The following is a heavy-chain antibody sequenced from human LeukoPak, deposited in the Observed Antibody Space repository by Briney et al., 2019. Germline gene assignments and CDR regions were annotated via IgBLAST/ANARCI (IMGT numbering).Heavy chain of an antibody. CDR2: ISYDGSKT. Sequence: GSLILSCAASGFTFSSYAMHWVRQAPGKGLEWVAAISYDGSKTYYADSVKARVTISRDNSKNTLFLEMNSLRANDTPVYSCSCDWSHRLWSGWSYPFDHWVQGTLVIVSS. CDR1: GFTFSSYA. CDR3: SCDWSHRLWSGWSYPFDH. V-gene: IGHV3-30*01. D-gene: IGHD3-3*01. J-gene: IGHJ4*02.